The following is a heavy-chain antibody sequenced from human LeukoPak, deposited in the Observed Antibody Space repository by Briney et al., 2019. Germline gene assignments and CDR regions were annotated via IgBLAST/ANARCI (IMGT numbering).Heavy chain of an antibody. CDR2: IYYSGST. CDR1: GGSISSSSYY. Sequence: SETLSLTCTVSGGSISSSSYYWGWIRQPPGKGLEWIGSIYYSGSTYYNPSLKSRVTISVDTSKNQFSLKPSSVTAADTAVYYCARRLDKALHSSGWYIRFFDYWGQGTLVTVSS. CDR3: ARRLDKALHSSGWYIRFFDY. D-gene: IGHD6-19*01. J-gene: IGHJ4*02. V-gene: IGHV4-39*01.